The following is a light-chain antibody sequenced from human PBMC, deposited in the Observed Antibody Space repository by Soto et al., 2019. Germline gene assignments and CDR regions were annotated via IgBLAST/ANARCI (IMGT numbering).Light chain of an antibody. J-gene: IGLJ1*01. CDR1: SSDVGGYNY. CDR2: EVN. V-gene: IGLV2-8*01. CDR3: GSWDSGLSAYG. Sequence: QSALTQPPSASGCPEQSVAITRAGTSSDVGGYNYVSWYQQHPGKAPKRMIYEVNKRPSGVPDRFSGSKSGNTASLVNTGFQTGDEADYYCGSWDSGLSAYGFGTGGKAPS.